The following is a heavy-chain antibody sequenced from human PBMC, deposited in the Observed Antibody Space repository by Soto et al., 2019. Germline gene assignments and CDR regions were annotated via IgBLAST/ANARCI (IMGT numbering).Heavy chain of an antibody. D-gene: IGHD3-3*01. CDR2: ISAYNGNT. Sequence: ASVKVSFKASGYTFTSYGISWVRQAPGQGLEWMGWISAYNGNTNYAQKLQGRVTMTTDTSTSTAYMELRSLRSDDTAVYYCARERLRFLEWSTSSYYGMDGWGQGTTVTVSS. CDR1: GYTFTSYG. J-gene: IGHJ6*02. CDR3: ARERLRFLEWSTSSYYGMDG. V-gene: IGHV1-18*01.